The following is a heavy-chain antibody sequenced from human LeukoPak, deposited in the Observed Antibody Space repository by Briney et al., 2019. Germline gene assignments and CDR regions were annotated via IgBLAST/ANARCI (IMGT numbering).Heavy chain of an antibody. CDR2: ISGSGGST. D-gene: IGHD3-10*01. V-gene: IGHV3-23*01. J-gene: IGHJ6*03. CDR1: GFTFSSYA. CDR3: ARGGYGSVRYYYYMDV. Sequence: GGSLRLSCAASGFTFSSYAMSWVRQAPGKGLEWVSAISGSGGSTYYADSVKGRFTISRDNAKNSLYLQMNSLRAEDTAVYYCARGGYGSVRYYYYMDVWGKGTTVTISS.